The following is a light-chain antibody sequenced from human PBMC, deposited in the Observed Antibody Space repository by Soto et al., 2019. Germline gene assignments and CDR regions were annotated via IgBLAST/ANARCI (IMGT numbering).Light chain of an antibody. J-gene: IGKJ1*01. CDR1: HSVSNN. CDR2: GAS. CDR3: QQYDNWPRT. V-gene: IGKV3-15*01. Sequence: EIVLTQSPATLSFSQGERATLSCRASHSVSNNLAWYQQKPGQAPGLLIYGASTRATGVPARFSGSGSGTEFTLTISSLQSEDFAVYYCQQYDNWPRTFGQGTKVDNK.